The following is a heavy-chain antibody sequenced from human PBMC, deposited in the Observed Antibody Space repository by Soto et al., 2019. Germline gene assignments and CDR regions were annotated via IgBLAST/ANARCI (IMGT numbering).Heavy chain of an antibody. D-gene: IGHD6-19*01. CDR2: IYYSGST. CDR1: GGSISSSSYY. J-gene: IGHJ4*02. Sequence: SETLSLTCTVSGGSISSSSYYWGWIRQPPGKGLEWIGSIYYSGSTYYNPSLKSRVTISVDTSKNQFSLKLSSVTAADTAVYYCARRAVAGYFDYWGQGTLVTVSS. CDR3: ARRAVAGYFDY. V-gene: IGHV4-39*01.